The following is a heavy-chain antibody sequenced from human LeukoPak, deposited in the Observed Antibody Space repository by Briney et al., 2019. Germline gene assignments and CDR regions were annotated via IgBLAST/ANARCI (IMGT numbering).Heavy chain of an antibody. V-gene: IGHV4-59*08. CDR3: ARHSSGWYDPLAY. D-gene: IGHD6-19*01. Sequence: KPSETLSLTCTVSGGSISSYYWSWIRQPPGKGLEWIGYISYSGSTTYNPSLKSRVTISVDTSKNQFSLKLSSVTAADTAVYYCARHSSGWYDPLAYWGQGTLVTVSS. J-gene: IGHJ4*02. CDR2: ISYSGST. CDR1: GGSISSYY.